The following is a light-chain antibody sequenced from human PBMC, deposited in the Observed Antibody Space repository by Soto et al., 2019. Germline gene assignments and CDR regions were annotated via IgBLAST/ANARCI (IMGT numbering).Light chain of an antibody. CDR3: LLDYAYFWA. J-gene: IGKJ1*01. CDR2: AAS. Sequence: AIQVTQSPSSLSASVGDRVTITCRTSQGIRSALGWYQLKPGKVPKLLIYAASTLQSGVPSRFSGSGSGRDFTLTISSLLPEDFATYYCLLDYAYFWAFGQGTKVDIK. V-gene: IGKV1-6*01. CDR1: QGIRSA.